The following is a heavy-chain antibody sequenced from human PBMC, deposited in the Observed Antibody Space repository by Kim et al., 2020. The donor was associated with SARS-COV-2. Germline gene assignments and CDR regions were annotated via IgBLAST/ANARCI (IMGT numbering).Heavy chain of an antibody. CDR1: GFTFRTYG. V-gene: IGHV3-23*03. D-gene: IGHD2-15*01. Sequence: GGSLRLSCATSGFTFRTYGMSWVRQAPGKGLEWVSLIYSGGSGTYYADSVRGRFSISRDDSKNTLYLQMNSLRAEDSAIYYCAKNGYMGVEDYWGQGTLVTVSS. CDR3: AKNGYMGVEDY. J-gene: IGHJ4*02. CDR2: IYSGGSGT.